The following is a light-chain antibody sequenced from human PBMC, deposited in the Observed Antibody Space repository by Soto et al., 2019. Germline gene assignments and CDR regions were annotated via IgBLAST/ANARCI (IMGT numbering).Light chain of an antibody. CDR2: DAS. CDR1: QTVSSKY. V-gene: IGKV3-20*01. J-gene: IGKJ4*01. CDR3: QQYETSPLT. Sequence: ENVLTQSPGTLSLSPGERATLSYRASQTVSSKYVAWFQQIPGQAPRLLIYDASRRATGIPDRFSGSGSGTDFILTISRLEPEDFAVYYCQQYETSPLTFGGGTKVELK.